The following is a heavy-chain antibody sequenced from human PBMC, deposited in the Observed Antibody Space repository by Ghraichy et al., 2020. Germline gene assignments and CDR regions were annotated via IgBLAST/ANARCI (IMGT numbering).Heavy chain of an antibody. V-gene: IGHV4-59*01. Sequence: SETLSLTCTVSGGSISSYYWSWIRQPPGKGLEWIGYIYYSGSTNYNPSLKSRVTISVDTSKNQFSLKLSSVTAADTAVYYCARGSRLRGVDFDYWGQGTLVTVSS. J-gene: IGHJ4*02. CDR3: ARGSRLRGVDFDY. CDR1: GGSISSYY. CDR2: IYYSGST. D-gene: IGHD4-17*01.